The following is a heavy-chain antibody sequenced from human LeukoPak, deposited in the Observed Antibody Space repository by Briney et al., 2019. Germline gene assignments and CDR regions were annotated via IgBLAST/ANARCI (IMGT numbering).Heavy chain of an antibody. CDR1: GGTFSSYA. CDR2: IIPIFGTA. D-gene: IGHD6-13*01. J-gene: IGHJ6*03. Sequence: SVKVSCKASGGTFSSYAISWVRQAPGQGLEWMGRIIPIFGTANYAQKFQGRVTITTDESKSTAYMEMSRLRSEDTAVYYCASEIAEAALGGVFVYYYMDAWGKGTTVTVSS. CDR3: ASEIAEAALGGVFVYYYMDA. V-gene: IGHV1-69*05.